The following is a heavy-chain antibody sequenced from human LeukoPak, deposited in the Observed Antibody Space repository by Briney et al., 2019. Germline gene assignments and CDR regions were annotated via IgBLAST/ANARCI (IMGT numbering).Heavy chain of an antibody. J-gene: IGHJ4*02. CDR2: ISGGTT. Sequence: GGSLRLSCAASGFTLSTYGMSWVRQAPGKGLEWVSSISGGTTYYADSVKGRFTISRDNSKNTVSLQMNSLRAEDTAVYYCAKSVYHSGNYWGQGTLVTVSS. CDR1: GFTLSTYG. CDR3: AKSVYHSGNY. D-gene: IGHD3-10*01. V-gene: IGHV3-23*01.